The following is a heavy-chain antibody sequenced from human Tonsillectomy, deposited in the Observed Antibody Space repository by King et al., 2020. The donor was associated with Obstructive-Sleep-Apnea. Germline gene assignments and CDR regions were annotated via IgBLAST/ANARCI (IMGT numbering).Heavy chain of an antibody. Sequence: VQLVESGGGVVQPGRSLRLSCAASGFTFSTYGMHWVRPPPGKGLDGVALIWNDGGYKYFLVSVKGRFTISRDNSKNTLYLQMNSLRDEDTAVYYCAKDINSSGWYGMDVWGQGTTVTVSS. J-gene: IGHJ6*02. V-gene: IGHV3-33*06. CDR2: IWNDGGYK. CDR3: AKDINSSGWYGMDV. CDR1: GFTFSTYG. D-gene: IGHD6-19*01.